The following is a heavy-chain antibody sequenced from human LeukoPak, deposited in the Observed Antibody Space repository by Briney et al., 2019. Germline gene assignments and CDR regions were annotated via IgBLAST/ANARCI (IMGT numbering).Heavy chain of an antibody. Sequence: SETLSLTCTVSGGSIIGYYWSWIRQPPGMGLEWIASIYYSGSTNYNPSLKSRVTVSLDTSKNQFSPNLSSVTAADTAVYYCARHRGSNLNRSFDFWGQGTLVIVSS. V-gene: IGHV4-59*08. D-gene: IGHD1-14*01. J-gene: IGHJ4*02. CDR1: GGSIIGYY. CDR2: IYYSGST. CDR3: ARHRGSNLNRSFDF.